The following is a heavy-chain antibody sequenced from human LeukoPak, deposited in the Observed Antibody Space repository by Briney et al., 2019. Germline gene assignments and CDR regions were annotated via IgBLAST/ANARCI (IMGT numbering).Heavy chain of an antibody. J-gene: IGHJ4*02. Sequence: PGGSLRLSCAASGFTFSNYWMHWVRQGPGRGLVWVSRINSDGSSTRYADSVRGRFTMSRDNAKNTLYLQMNSLRAEDTAVYYCGRGEGGKEYWGQGSLVTVSS. V-gene: IGHV3-74*01. D-gene: IGHD3-16*01. CDR3: GRGEGGKEY. CDR2: INSDGSST. CDR1: GFTFSNYW.